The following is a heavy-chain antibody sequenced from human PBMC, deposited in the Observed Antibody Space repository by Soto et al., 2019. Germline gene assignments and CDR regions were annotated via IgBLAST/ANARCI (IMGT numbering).Heavy chain of an antibody. CDR2: VYNSGST. CDR1: GGSISSNY. D-gene: IGHD6-13*01. J-gene: IGHJ4*02. V-gene: IGHV4-59*01. CDR3: ARYRREAVAGYTLDN. Sequence: SETLFLTCTVSGGSISSNYWTWIRQPPGKGLEWIGYVYNSGSTNYNPSLKSRVTISEDTSKSQFSLKVNSMTAADTAVYYCARYRREAVAGYTLDNWGQGILVTVSS.